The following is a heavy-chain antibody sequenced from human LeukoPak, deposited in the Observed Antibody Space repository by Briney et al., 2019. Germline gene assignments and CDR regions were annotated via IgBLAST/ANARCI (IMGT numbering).Heavy chain of an antibody. CDR3: ARGSYGSGSYHHGS. CDR2: IYYSGST. Sequence: SETLSLTCTVSGGSVSSGSYYWSWIRQPPGKGLEWIGYIYYSGSTNFNPSLKSRVTISVDTSKNQFSLKLNSVTAADTAVYYCARGSYGSGSYHHGSWGQGTLVTVSS. D-gene: IGHD3-10*01. CDR1: GGSVSSGSYY. V-gene: IGHV4-61*01. J-gene: IGHJ5*02.